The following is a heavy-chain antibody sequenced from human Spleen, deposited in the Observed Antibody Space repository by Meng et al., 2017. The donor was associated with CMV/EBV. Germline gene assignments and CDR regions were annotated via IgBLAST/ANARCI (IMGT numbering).Heavy chain of an antibody. CDR3: ATRGGSNGWYSFDY. D-gene: IGHD6-19*01. J-gene: IGHJ4*02. V-gene: IGHV1-2*02. Sequence: ASGYTFIGYYMHWVRQAPGQGLEWVGWINPNTGDTDCAQKFQGRVTMTSNTSITTTYMELRRLTSDDTAVYYCATRGGSNGWYSFDYWGQGTLVTVSS. CDR1: GYTFIGYY. CDR2: INPNTGDT.